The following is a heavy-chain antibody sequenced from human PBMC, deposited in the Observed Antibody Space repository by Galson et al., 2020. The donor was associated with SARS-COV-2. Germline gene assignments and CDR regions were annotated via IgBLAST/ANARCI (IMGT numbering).Heavy chain of an antibody. V-gene: IGHV1-58*01. CDR3: AADYYGSGSYFNVFGTGHDAFDI. CDR1: GFTFTSSA. D-gene: IGHD3-10*01. CDR2: IVVGSGNT. Sequence: SVKVSCKASGFTFTSSAVQWVRQARGQRLEWIGWIVVGSGNTNYAQKFQERVTITRDMSTSTAYMELSSLRSEDTAVYYCAADYYGSGSYFNVFGTGHDAFDIWGQGTMVTVSS. J-gene: IGHJ3*02.